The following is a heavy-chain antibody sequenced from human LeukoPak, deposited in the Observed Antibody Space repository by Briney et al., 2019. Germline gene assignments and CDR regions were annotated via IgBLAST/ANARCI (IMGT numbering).Heavy chain of an antibody. CDR2: IEQDGSKK. J-gene: IGHJ4*02. CDR3: ARDLSAKDDY. CDR1: GFTLSSYW. V-gene: IGHV3-7*01. Sequence: PGGSLRLSCAASGFTLSSYWMNWVRQAPGKGLEWVANIEQDGSKKYYVDSVKGRFTISRDNAKNSLYLQMNSLRADDTAVYYCARDLSAKDDYWGQGTLVTVSS.